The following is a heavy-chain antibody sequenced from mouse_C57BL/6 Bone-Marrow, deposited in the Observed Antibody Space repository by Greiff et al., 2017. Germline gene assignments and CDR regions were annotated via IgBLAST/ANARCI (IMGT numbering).Heavy chain of an antibody. Sequence: EVMLVESGGGLVKPGGSLKLSCAASGFTFSSYAMSWVRQTPEKRLEWVATISDGGSYTYYPANVKGRFTISRDNTKNNLYLQMSHLKSEDTAMYYCAREGDWDENYFDYWGQGTTLTVSS. CDR2: ISDGGSYT. D-gene: IGHD4-1*01. CDR1: GFTFSSYA. CDR3: AREGDWDENYFDY. V-gene: IGHV5-4*01. J-gene: IGHJ2*01.